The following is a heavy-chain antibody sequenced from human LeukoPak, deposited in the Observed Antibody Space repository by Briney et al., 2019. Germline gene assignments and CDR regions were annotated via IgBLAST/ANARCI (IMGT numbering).Heavy chain of an antibody. CDR1: GGSFSGYY. CDR2: INHSGST. J-gene: IGHJ3*02. CDR3: ARGWDSGSYVSAFDI. Sequence: SETLSLTCAVYGGSFSGYYWSRIRQPPGKGLEWIGEINHSGSTNYNPSLKSRVTISVDTSKSQFSLKLSSVTAADTAVYYCARGWDSGSYVSAFDIWGQGTMVTVSS. D-gene: IGHD1-26*01. V-gene: IGHV4-34*01.